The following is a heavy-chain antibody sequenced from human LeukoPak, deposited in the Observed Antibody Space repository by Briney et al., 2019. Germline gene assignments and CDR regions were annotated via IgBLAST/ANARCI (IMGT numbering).Heavy chain of an antibody. D-gene: IGHD5-24*01. CDR3: ATDSITQDGYNSFDY. CDR1: GYTLTELS. J-gene: IGHJ4*02. Sequence: ASVKVSCKVSGYTLTELSMHWVRQAPGKGLEWMGGFDPEDGETIYAQKFQGRVTMTEDTSTDTAYMELSSLGSEDTAVYYCATDSITQDGYNSFDYWGQGTLVTVSS. V-gene: IGHV1-24*01. CDR2: FDPEDGET.